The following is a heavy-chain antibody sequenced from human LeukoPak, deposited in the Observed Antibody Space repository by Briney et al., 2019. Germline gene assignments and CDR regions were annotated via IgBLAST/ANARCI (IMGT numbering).Heavy chain of an antibody. J-gene: IGHJ6*03. V-gene: IGHV1-46*01. CDR1: GYTFTSYY. Sequence: GASVKVSCKASGYTFTSYYMHWVRQAPGQGLEWMGIINPSGGSTSYAQKFQGRVTMTRDMSTSTAYMELRSLRSDDTAVYYCAREKYSGSYWDYYYYYMDVWGKGTTVTVSS. D-gene: IGHD1-26*01. CDR2: INPSGGST. CDR3: AREKYSGSYWDYYYYYMDV.